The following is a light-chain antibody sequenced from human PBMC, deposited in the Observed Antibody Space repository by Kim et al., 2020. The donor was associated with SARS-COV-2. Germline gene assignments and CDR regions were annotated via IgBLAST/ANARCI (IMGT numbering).Light chain of an antibody. Sequence: EIVLTQSPATLSLSPGERATLSCRASQSVSSYLAWYQQKPGQAPRPLIYDASNRTTGIPARFSGSGSGTGFTLTISSLEPEDFAVYYCRQRSHWPPLTFGGGTKVDIK. V-gene: IGKV3-11*01. CDR2: DAS. CDR3: RQRSHWPPLT. J-gene: IGKJ4*01. CDR1: QSVSSY.